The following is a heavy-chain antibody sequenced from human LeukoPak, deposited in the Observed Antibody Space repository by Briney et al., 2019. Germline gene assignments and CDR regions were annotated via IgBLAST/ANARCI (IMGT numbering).Heavy chain of an antibody. CDR2: MNPNSGNT. V-gene: IGHV1-8*02. D-gene: IGHD5-24*01. CDR1: GYTFTSYD. Sequence: ASVKVSCKASGYTFTSYDINWVRQATGQGLGWMGWMNPNSGNTGYAQKLQGRVTMTTDTSTSTAYMELRSLRSDDTAVYYCARVICRDGYNYCPPVDFDYWGQGTLVTVSS. CDR3: ARVICRDGYNYCPPVDFDY. J-gene: IGHJ4*02.